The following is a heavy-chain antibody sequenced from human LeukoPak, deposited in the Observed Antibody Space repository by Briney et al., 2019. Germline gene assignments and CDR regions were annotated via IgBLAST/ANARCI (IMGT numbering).Heavy chain of an antibody. CDR2: IYTSGST. J-gene: IGHJ3*02. D-gene: IGHD3-3*01. CDR1: GGSISSGSYY. CDR3: ARYYDFWSGYQIAAFDI. Sequence: SETLSLTCTVSGGSISSGSYYWSWIRQPAGKGLEWIGRIYTSGSTNYNPSLKSRVTISVDTSKNQFSLKLSSVTAADTAVYYCARYYDFWSGYQIAAFDIWGQGTMVTVSS. V-gene: IGHV4-61*02.